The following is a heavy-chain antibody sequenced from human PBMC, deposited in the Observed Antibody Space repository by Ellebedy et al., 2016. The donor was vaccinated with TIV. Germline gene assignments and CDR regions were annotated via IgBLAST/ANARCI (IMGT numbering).Heavy chain of an antibody. CDR2: INLDGTEK. Sequence: GESLKISCAASGFAFATHWMTWVRMAPGKGLEWVGNINLDGTEKYYVDSVKGRFIISRDNAKNSLYLQMKSLRAEDTALYYCATAPTTGGGSWGQGTLVTVSS. J-gene: IGHJ5*02. D-gene: IGHD1-14*01. CDR1: GFAFATHW. CDR3: ATAPTTGGGS. V-gene: IGHV3-7*01.